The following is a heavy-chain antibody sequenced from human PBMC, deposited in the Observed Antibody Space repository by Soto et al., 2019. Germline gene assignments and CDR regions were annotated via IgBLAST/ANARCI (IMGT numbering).Heavy chain of an antibody. V-gene: IGHV4-31*03. D-gene: IGHD6-13*01. J-gene: IGHJ2*01. CDR1: GGSISSGGYY. CDR2: IYYSGST. Sequence: SETLSLTCTVSGGSISSGGYYWSWIRQHPGKGLEWIGYIYYSGSTHYNPSLKSRVTISVDTSKNQFSLKLSSVTAADTAVYYCARAVAAADRDWYFDIWARVTLVPVS. CDR3: ARAVAAADRDWYFDI.